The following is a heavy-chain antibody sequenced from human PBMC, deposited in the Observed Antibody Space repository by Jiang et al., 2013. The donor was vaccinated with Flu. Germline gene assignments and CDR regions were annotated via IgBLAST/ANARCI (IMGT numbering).Heavy chain of an antibody. J-gene: IGHJ5*02. CDR3: AGRRGYSYGTNWFDP. CDR2: IIPILGIA. Sequence: PGSSVKVSCKASGGTFSSYAISWVRQAPGQGLEWMGGIIPILGIANYAQKFQGRVTITADKSTSTAYMELSSLRSEDTAVYYCAGRRGYSYGTNWFDPWGQGTLVTVSS. CDR1: GGTFSSYA. D-gene: IGHD5-18*01. V-gene: IGHV1-69*04.